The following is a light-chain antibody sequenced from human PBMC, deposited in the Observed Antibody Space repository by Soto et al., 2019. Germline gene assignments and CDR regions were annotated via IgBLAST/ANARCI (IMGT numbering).Light chain of an antibody. CDR3: YQHNNWRRT. Sequence: EIVMTQSPATLSVSPGERATLSCRASQSVSSNLAWYQQKPGQAPRLLIYDASTRATGIPARFSGSGSGTEFTLPIISRQDEDFAVYYCYQHNNWRRTFGQGTKVEIK. J-gene: IGKJ1*01. V-gene: IGKV3-15*01. CDR1: QSVSSN. CDR2: DAS.